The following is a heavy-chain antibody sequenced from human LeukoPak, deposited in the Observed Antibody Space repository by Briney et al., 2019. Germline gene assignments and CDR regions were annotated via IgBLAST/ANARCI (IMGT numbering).Heavy chain of an antibody. Sequence: GGSLRLSCSASGFTFSTYPMHWVRQAPGKGLEFVSSISSNGGSTYYAESVKGRFTISRDNSKSTLYLQMSSLRAEDTAVFYCARDQYDTWSRRGNFDSWGQGTLVIVSS. J-gene: IGHJ4*02. CDR3: ARDQYDTWSRRGNFDS. CDR1: GFTFSTYP. D-gene: IGHD3-3*01. V-gene: IGHV3-64D*06. CDR2: ISSNGGST.